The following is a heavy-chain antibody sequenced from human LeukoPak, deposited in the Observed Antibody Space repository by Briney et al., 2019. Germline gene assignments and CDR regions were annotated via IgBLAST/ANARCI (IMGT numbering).Heavy chain of an antibody. Sequence: SETLSLTCTVSGGSISSYYWSWIRQPPGKGLEWIGYIYYSGSTNYNPSLKSRVTISVDTSKNQFSLKLSSVTAADTAVYYCARVLCRPGYALDYWGQGTLVTVSS. J-gene: IGHJ4*02. D-gene: IGHD2-2*01. CDR2: IYYSGST. CDR1: GGSISSYY. V-gene: IGHV4-59*01. CDR3: ARVLCRPGYALDY.